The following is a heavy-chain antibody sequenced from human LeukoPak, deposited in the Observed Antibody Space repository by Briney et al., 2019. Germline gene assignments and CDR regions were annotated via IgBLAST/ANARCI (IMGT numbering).Heavy chain of an antibody. J-gene: IGHJ3*02. CDR2: INHSGST. CDR1: GGSFSGYY. V-gene: IGHV4-34*01. D-gene: IGHD2-8*01. CDR3: ARHGLGYCTNGVCSSAAFDI. Sequence: SETLSLTCAVYGGSFSGYYWSWIRQPPGKGLEWTGEINHSGSTNYNPSLKSRVTISVDTAKNQFSLKLSSVTAADTAVYYCARHGLGYCTNGVCSSAAFDIWGQGTTVTVSS.